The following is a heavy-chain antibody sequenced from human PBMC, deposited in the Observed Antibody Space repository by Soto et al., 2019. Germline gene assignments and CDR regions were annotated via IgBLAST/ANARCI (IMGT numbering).Heavy chain of an antibody. V-gene: IGHV3-23*01. J-gene: IGHJ4*02. Sequence: EVQLLESGGGLVQPGGSLRLSCAASGFTFSSYAMSWVRQAPGKGLEWVSAISGSGGSTYYADSVKGRFTISRDNSKNPLYLQRNSLRAEDTAVYYCATYHKEGITMVRGVSVAGFDYWGQGTLVTVSS. D-gene: IGHD3-10*01. CDR2: ISGSGGST. CDR3: ATYHKEGITMVRGVSVAGFDY. CDR1: GFTFSSYA.